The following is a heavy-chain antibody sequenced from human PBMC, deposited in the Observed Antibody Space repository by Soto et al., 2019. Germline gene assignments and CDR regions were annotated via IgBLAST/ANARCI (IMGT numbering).Heavy chain of an antibody. D-gene: IGHD6-13*01. CDR2: ISYDGSNK. CDR1: GFTFSSYA. V-gene: IGHV3-30-3*01. CDR3: ARSRAAGKQQGMDV. J-gene: IGHJ6*02. Sequence: GGSLRLSCAASGFTFSSYAMHWVRQAPGTGLEWVAVISYDGSNKYYADSVKGRFTISRDNSKNTLYLQMNSLRAEDTAVYYCARSRAAGKQQGMDVWGQGTTVTVSS.